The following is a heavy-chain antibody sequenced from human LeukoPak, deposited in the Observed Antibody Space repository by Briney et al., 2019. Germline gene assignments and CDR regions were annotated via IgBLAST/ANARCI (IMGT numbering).Heavy chain of an antibody. J-gene: IGHJ5*02. CDR2: INPNSGGT. D-gene: IGHD6-19*01. Sequence: ASAKVSCKASGYTFTGYYMHWVRQAPGQGLEWMGWINPNSGGTNYAQKFQGRVTMTRDTSISTAYMELSRLRSDDTAVYYCARCRRGWYGGWFDPWGQGTLVTVSS. CDR1: GYTFTGYY. CDR3: ARCRRGWYGGWFDP. V-gene: IGHV1-2*02.